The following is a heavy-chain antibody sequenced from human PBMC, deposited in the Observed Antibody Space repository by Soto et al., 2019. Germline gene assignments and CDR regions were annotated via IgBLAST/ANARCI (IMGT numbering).Heavy chain of an antibody. CDR1: GFTFSGYY. V-gene: IGHV3-11*01. J-gene: IGHJ5*02. Sequence: GGSLTLCCAASGFTFSGYYMSWVRQAPGKGREWVSYISSSGSTIYYADSVKGRFTISRDNAKNSLYLQMNSLRAEDTAVYYCVRGHPPVVAKALRFDPRGQGTRVTVSS. D-gene: IGHD2-15*01. CDR3: VRGHPPVVAKALRFDP. CDR2: ISSSGSTI.